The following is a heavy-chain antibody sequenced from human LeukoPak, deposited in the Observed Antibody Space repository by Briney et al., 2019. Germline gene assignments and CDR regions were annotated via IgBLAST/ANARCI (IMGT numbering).Heavy chain of an antibody. CDR2: IYYSGST. CDR1: GGSISSYY. V-gene: IGHV4-59*08. CDR3: ARGITIFGVLDAFDI. D-gene: IGHD3-3*01. Sequence: SETLSLTCTVSGGSISSYYWSWIRQPPGKGLEWIGYIYYSGSTNYNPSLKSRVTISVDTSKNQFSLKLSSVTAADTAVYYCARGITIFGVLDAFDIWGQGTMVTVSS. J-gene: IGHJ3*02.